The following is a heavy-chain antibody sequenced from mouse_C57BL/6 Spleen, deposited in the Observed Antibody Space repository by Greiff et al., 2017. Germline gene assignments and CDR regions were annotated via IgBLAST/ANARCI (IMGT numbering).Heavy chain of an antibody. Sequence: EVQLQQSGAELVKPGASVKLSCTASGFNIKDYYMHWVKQRTEQGLEWIGRIDPEDGDTKYAPKFQGKATITADTSSNTDYLQLSSLTSEDTAVYYCARDDYDYWYFDVGGTGTTVTVSS. D-gene: IGHD2-4*01. CDR1: GFNIKDYY. V-gene: IGHV14-2*01. CDR3: ARDDYDYWYFDV. J-gene: IGHJ1*03. CDR2: IDPEDGDT.